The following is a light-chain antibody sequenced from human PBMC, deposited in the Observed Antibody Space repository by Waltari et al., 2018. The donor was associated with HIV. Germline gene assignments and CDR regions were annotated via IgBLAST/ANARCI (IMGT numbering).Light chain of an antibody. Sequence: QSALTQPASVSGSPGQSITISCTGTSSDAGGYNYASWYQQHPGKAPKLMIYEVSYRPSGVSNRFSGSKSGNTASLTISGLQAEDEADYYCSSYTSTSTVFGGGTKLTVL. J-gene: IGLJ3*02. V-gene: IGLV2-14*01. CDR2: EVS. CDR3: SSYTSTSTV. CDR1: SSDAGGYNY.